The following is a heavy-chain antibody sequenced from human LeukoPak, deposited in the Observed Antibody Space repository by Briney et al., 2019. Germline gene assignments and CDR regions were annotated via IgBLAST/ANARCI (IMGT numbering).Heavy chain of an antibody. CDR2: ISAGGDTT. CDR3: ARANDNYYYYYMDV. D-gene: IGHD3-9*01. V-gene: IGHV3-23*01. Sequence: GGSLRLSCAASGFTFRSYGMSWVRQAPGKGLEWVSIISAGGDTTYYADSVRGRFTISRDNSKNTLYLQMNSLRAEDTAVYYCARANDNYYYYYMDVWGKGTTVTISS. CDR1: GFTFRSYG. J-gene: IGHJ6*03.